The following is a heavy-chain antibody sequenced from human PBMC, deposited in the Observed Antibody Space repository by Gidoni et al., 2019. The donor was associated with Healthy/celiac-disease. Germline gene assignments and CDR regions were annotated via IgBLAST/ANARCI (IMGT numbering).Heavy chain of an antibody. CDR2: INPSGGST. V-gene: IGHV1-46*01. D-gene: IGHD1-7*01. Sequence: QVQLVQSGAEVKKPGASVTVSCKSSGYTFTSYYMHWVRQAPGQGLEWMGIINPSGGSTSYEQKFQGRGTMTRDTSTSTVYMELSSLRSEDTAVYYCARVDITGTTGDAFDIWGQGTMVTVSS. CDR1: GYTFTSYY. J-gene: IGHJ3*02. CDR3: ARVDITGTTGDAFDI.